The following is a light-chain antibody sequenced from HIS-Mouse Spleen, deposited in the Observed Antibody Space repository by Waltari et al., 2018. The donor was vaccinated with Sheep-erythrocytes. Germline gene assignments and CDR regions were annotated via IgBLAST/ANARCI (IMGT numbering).Light chain of an antibody. J-gene: IGLJ1*01. CDR1: SSDVGGYNY. CDR3: CSYAGSYNHV. Sequence: QSALTQPRSVSGSPGQSVTISCTGTSSDVGGYNYVSWYHQHPGKAPNLMIYDVSKRPSGGPERFSGSKSGNTASLTISGLQAEDEADYYCCSYAGSYNHVFATGTKVTVL. V-gene: IGLV2-11*01. CDR2: DVS.